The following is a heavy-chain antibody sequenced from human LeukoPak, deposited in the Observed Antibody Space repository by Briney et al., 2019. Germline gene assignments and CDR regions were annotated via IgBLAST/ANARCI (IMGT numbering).Heavy chain of an antibody. Sequence: PGGSLRLSCAASGFTFSSYSMNWVRQAPGKGLEWVSSISSSSSYIYYADSVKGRFTISRDNAKNSLYLQMNSLRAEDTAVYYCARDYGVLVPAGYYFDYWRLVNLGNGSS. J-gene: IGHJ4*02. V-gene: IGHV3-21*01. CDR2: ISSSSSYI. D-gene: IGHD2-2*01. CDR3: ARDYGVLVPAGYYFDY. CDR1: GFTFSSYS.